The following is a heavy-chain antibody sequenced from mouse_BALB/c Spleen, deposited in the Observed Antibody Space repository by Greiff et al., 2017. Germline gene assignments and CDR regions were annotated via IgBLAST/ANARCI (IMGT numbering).Heavy chain of an antibody. CDR3: ARQGYDYDWYFDV. D-gene: IGHD2-4*01. CDR1: GFTFSSYT. V-gene: IGHV5-12-2*01. CDR2: ISNGGGST. Sequence: DVKLVESGGGLVQPGGSLKLSCAASGFTFSSYTMSWVRQTPEKRLEWVAYISNGGGSTYYPDTVKGRFTISRDNAKNTLYLQMSSLKSEDTAMYYCARQGYDYDWYFDVWGAGTTVTVSS. J-gene: IGHJ1*01.